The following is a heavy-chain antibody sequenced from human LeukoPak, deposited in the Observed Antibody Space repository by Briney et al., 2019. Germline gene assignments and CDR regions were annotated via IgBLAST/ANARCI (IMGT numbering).Heavy chain of an antibody. CDR3: AREWQVAGRVVSPFDY. CDR2: ISPTGGST. Sequence: ASVRVSCKAFGYTFTNNWMHWVRQAPGQGPEWMGLISPTGGSTAYAQKFQGRVTLTRDMPTSTDYLELSSLRSEDTAVYYCAREWQVAGRVVSPFDYWGQGTLVTVSS. J-gene: IGHJ4*02. CDR1: GYTFTNNW. V-gene: IGHV1-46*01. D-gene: IGHD6-19*01.